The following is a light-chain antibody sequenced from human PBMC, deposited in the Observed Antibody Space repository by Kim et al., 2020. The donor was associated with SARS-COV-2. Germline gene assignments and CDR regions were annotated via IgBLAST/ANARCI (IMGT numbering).Light chain of an antibody. Sequence: SSELTQDPAVSVALGQTVRITCQGDSLRSSYASWYQQKPGQAPVLVIYGKNNRPSGIPDRFSVSSSGNTASLTITGAQAEDEADYYYNSRDSSGNHQVFGGGTQLNV. CDR2: GKN. CDR3: NSRDSSGNHQV. V-gene: IGLV3-19*01. CDR1: SLRSSY. J-gene: IGLJ3*02.